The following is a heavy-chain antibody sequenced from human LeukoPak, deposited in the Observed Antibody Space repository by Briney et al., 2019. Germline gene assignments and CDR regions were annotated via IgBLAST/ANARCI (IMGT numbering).Heavy chain of an antibody. CDR1: GDSIRGSTYY. CDR3: ARRYCSTTTCFFFDY. J-gene: IGHJ4*02. CDR2: IYYSGST. D-gene: IGHD2-2*01. V-gene: IGHV4-39*01. Sequence: SETLSLTCTVSGDSIRGSTYYWGWIRQPPGKGPEWIGTIYYSGSTHYNPSLKSRVTISVDTSKNQFSLKVTSVTAADTAVYYCARRYCSTTTCFFFDYWGQGTLVTVS.